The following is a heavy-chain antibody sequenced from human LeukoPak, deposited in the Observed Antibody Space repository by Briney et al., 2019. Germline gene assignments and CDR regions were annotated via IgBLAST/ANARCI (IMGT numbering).Heavy chain of an antibody. D-gene: IGHD3-22*01. V-gene: IGHV3-23*01. CDR1: GFTFSSYA. J-gene: IGHJ4*02. CDR3: AKTRAYYCDSSGYPDY. CDR2: ISGSGGST. Sequence: PGASLRLSCAASGFTFSSYAMSWVRQAPGKGLEWVSGISGSGGSTCYADSVKGRFTISRDNSKNTLYLQMNSLRAEDTAVYYCAKTRAYYCDSSGYPDYWGQGTLVTVSS.